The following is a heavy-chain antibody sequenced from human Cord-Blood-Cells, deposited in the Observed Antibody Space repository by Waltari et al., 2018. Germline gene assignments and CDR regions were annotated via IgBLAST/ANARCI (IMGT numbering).Heavy chain of an antibody. CDR2: INSDGSST. V-gene: IGHV3-74*01. J-gene: IGHJ4*02. CDR1: GFTFSSYW. D-gene: IGHD6-19*01. CDR3: ARAAAVAGDY. Sequence: EVQLVESGGGLVQPGGSLRLYCAASGFTFSSYWMNWVRQAPGKGLVGVSRINSDGSSTSYADSVKGRFTISRDNAKNTLYLQMNSLRAEDTAVYYCARAAAVAGDYWGQGTLVTVSS.